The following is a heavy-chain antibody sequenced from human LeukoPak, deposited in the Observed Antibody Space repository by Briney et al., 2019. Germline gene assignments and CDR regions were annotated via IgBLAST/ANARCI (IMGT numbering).Heavy chain of an antibody. CDR2: ISRSGRTI. J-gene: IGHJ4*02. D-gene: IGHD4-17*01. CDR1: GFTFSDYY. Sequence: PGGSLRLSCAASGFTFSDYYISWIRQAPGNGLEWVSYISRSGRTIYSADPVKGRFTISRDNAKNSLYLQMSSLRADDMGLYYCAGETCYGESNHYHWGQGALVTVSS. V-gene: IGHV3-11*04. CDR3: AGETCYGESNHYH.